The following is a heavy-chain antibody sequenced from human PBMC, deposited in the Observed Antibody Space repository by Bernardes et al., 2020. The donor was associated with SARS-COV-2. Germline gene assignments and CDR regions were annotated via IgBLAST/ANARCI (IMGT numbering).Heavy chain of an antibody. Sequence: GESLRPSCPPAAFTFSSYGTHWVRQAPGEGRGWVGVIRFVGSQKNYADSVKGRFTISRDNPKNPLYLQRNSLRAGDTAVYYCARAGSYYYGMDVWGQGTTFTVSS. CDR3: ARAGSYYYGMDV. D-gene: IGHD3-10*01. CDR1: AFTFSSYG. CDR2: IRFVGSQK. V-gene: IGHV3-33*01. J-gene: IGHJ6*02.